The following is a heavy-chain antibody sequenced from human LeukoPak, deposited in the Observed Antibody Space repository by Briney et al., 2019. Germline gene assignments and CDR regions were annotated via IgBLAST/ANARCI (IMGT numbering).Heavy chain of an antibody. D-gene: IGHD3-9*01. CDR2: IYYSGNT. J-gene: IGHJ4*02. CDR3: ARGSPDYDILTGYPSAHYFNY. V-gene: IGHV4-30-4*08. CDR1: GGSISGFH. Sequence: PSETLSLTCTVSGGSISGFHWSWIRQPPGKGLEWIGYIYYSGNTYYNPSLKSRITISVDPSKNQFSLNLSSVTAADAAVYYCARGSPDYDILTGYPSAHYFNYWGQGTLVTVSS.